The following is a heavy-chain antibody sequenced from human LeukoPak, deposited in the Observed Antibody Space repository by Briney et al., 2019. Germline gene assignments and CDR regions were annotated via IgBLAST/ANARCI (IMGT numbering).Heavy chain of an antibody. D-gene: IGHD3-9*01. J-gene: IGHJ3*02. V-gene: IGHV1-2*02. CDR3: ARVGTIFYGVSKASDAFDI. CDR2: INPNSGGT. CDR1: GYTFTGYY. Sequence: GASVKVSCKASGYTFTGYYMHWVRQAPGQGLEWMGWINPNSGGTNYAQKFQGRVTMTRDTSISTAYVELSRLRSDDTAVYYCARVGTIFYGVSKASDAFDIWGQGTMVTVSS.